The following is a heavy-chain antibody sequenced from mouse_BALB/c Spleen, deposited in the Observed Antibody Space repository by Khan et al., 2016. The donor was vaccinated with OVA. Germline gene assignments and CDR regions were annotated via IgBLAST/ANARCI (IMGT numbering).Heavy chain of an antibody. CDR2: IYPGDGDT. CDR3: TRGGITTGYFDY. V-gene: IGHV1-87*01. D-gene: IGHD2-4*01. Sequence: QVRLQQSGAELARPGTSVKLSCKASAYTFTNYWMQWVKQRPGQGLEWIGSIYPGDGDTRYTLKFKGKATLTADKSSSTAYMQLSSLASEDSAVYYCTRGGITTGYFDYWGQGTTLTVSS. CDR1: AYTFTNYW. J-gene: IGHJ2*01.